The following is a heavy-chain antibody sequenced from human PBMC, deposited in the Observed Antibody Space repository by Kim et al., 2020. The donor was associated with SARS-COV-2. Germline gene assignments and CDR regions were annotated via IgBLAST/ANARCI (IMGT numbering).Heavy chain of an antibody. Sequence: ASVKVSCKASGYTFTSYYMHWVRQAPGQGLEWMGIINPSGGSTSYAQKFQGRVTMTRDTSTSTVYMELSSLRSEDTAVYYCARDRGYYDILTGFAPLNWFDPWGQGTLVTVSS. CDR2: INPSGGST. J-gene: IGHJ5*02. D-gene: IGHD3-9*01. V-gene: IGHV1-46*01. CDR3: ARDRGYYDILTGFAPLNWFDP. CDR1: GYTFTSYY.